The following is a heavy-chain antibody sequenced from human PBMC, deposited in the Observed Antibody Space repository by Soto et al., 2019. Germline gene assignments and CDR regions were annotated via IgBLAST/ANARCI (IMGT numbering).Heavy chain of an antibody. J-gene: IGHJ5*02. CDR1: GGSISSDY. CDR3: AREPTTAGTVNGFDP. V-gene: IGHV4-4*07. CDR2: VYTSGYS. Sequence: VQLQESGPGLVKPSETLSLICTVSGGSISSDYLSWIRQPAGKGLEWIGRVYTSGYSNSNPSLKSRVTMSVDTSKKQFSLNLSSVTAADTAVYYCAREPTTAGTVNGFDPWGQGPRVTVSS. D-gene: IGHD6-13*01.